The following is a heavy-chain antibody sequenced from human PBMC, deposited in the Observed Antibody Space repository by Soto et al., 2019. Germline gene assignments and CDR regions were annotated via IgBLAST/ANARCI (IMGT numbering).Heavy chain of an antibody. D-gene: IGHD2-15*01. J-gene: IGHJ4*02. CDR2: ISYDGTSK. CDR1: GFTFSSFA. V-gene: IGHV3-30-3*01. Sequence: QVQLVESGGGVVQPGRSLRLSCTASGFTFSSFAMHWVRQAPGKGLEWVAVISYDGTSKYFADSVKGRFTISRDNSKNRLYLQMNSLRAEDTAVYFCARDLCSGGSCYSGYWGQGTLVTVSS. CDR3: ARDLCSGGSCYSGY.